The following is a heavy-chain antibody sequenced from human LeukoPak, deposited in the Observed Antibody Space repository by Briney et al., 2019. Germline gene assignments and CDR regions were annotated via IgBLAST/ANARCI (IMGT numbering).Heavy chain of an antibody. D-gene: IGHD2-8*01. CDR3: TRSTNLEAFDI. CDR2: INYSGST. J-gene: IGHJ3*02. V-gene: IGHV4-61*01. CDR1: GGSVSSGTYY. Sequence: SETLSLTCTVSGGSVSSGTYYWSWIRQPPGKGLEWIGYINYSGSTNYNPSLKSRVTISVDTSKNQCSLRLSSVTSADTAVYYCTRSTNLEAFDIWGQGTMVTVSS.